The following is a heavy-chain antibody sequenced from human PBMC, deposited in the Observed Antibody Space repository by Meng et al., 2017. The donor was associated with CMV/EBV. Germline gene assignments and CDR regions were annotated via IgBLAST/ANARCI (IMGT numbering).Heavy chain of an antibody. J-gene: IGHJ4*02. Sequence: GSLRLSCAASGFTFSSSWMSWVRQAPGKGLEWVSAISGSGGSTYYADSVKGRFTISRDNSKNTLYLQMNSLRAEDTAVYYCAKVLLRFLEWLSPNFDYWGQGTLVTVSS. CDR3: AKVLLRFLEWLSPNFDY. V-gene: IGHV3-23*01. CDR1: GFTFSSSW. D-gene: IGHD3-3*01. CDR2: ISGSGGST.